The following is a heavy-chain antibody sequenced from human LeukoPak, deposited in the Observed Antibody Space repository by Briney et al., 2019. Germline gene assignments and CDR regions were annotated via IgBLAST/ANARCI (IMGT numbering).Heavy chain of an antibody. Sequence: ASVKVSCKASGYTFTGYYMHWVRQAPGQGLEWMGWINPNSGGTNYAQKFQGRVTMTRDTSISTAYMELSRLRSDDTAVYYCARRRPNLRSASFDYWGQGTLVTVSS. V-gene: IGHV1-2*02. J-gene: IGHJ4*02. D-gene: IGHD3-10*01. CDR1: GYTFTGYY. CDR3: ARRRPNLRSASFDY. CDR2: INPNSGGT.